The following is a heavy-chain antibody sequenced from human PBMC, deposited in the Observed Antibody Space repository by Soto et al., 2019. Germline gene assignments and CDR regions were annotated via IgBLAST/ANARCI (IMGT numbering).Heavy chain of an antibody. CDR3: VGEVRIGDYYFDS. CDR2: IFHTGST. D-gene: IGHD4-17*01. J-gene: IGHJ4*02. V-gene: IGHV4-30-2*01. Sequence: SETLSLTCAVSGGSISTAGYSWNWIRQPPGKGLEWIGYIFHTGSTYYNPSLKSRVSISIDRSKNQFSLNLSSVTAADTAVYYCVGEVRIGDYYFDSWGPGTLVTVSS. CDR1: GGSISTAGYS.